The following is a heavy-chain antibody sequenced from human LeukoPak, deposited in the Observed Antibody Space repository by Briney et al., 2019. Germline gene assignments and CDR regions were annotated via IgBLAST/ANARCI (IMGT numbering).Heavy chain of an antibody. V-gene: IGHV4-59*01. CDR2: IYHSGST. CDR3: AREYSSSWGLNYYYMDV. D-gene: IGHD6-13*01. J-gene: IGHJ6*03. CDR1: GGSISSYY. Sequence: SETLSLTCTVSGGSISSYYWSWIRQPPGKRLEWIGSIYHSGSTNYNPSLKSRVTILIDTSKTQFSLKVRSVTAADTAVYYCAREYSSSWGLNYYYMDVWGKGTTATVSS.